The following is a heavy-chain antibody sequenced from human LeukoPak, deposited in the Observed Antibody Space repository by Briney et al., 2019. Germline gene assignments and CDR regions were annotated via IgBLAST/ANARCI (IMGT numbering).Heavy chain of an antibody. CDR3: ARVVITDILTGFGGGLDY. Sequence: GGSLRLSCAASGFTSSSYGMHWVRQAPGKGLEWVAVIWYDGSNKYYADSVKGRFTISRDNSKNTLYLQMNSLRAEDTAVYYCARVVITDILTGFGGGLDYWGQGTLVTVSS. J-gene: IGHJ4*02. V-gene: IGHV3-33*01. CDR2: IWYDGSNK. CDR1: GFTSSSYG. D-gene: IGHD3-9*01.